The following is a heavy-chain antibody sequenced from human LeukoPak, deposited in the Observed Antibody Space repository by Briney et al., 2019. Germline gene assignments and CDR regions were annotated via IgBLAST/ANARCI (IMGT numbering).Heavy chain of an antibody. J-gene: IGHJ4*02. CDR3: VRHLRGGPYFDY. Sequence: PSETLSLTCTVSGDSVSSGSYYWSWVRQPPGKGLEWIGYIYYTGNTNYNPSLKSRVTISVDTSKNHFSLKLNSVTAADTAVYFCVRHLRGGPYFDYWGQGTLVTVSS. CDR1: GDSVSSGSYY. D-gene: IGHD3-16*01. CDR2: IYYTGNT. V-gene: IGHV4-61*03.